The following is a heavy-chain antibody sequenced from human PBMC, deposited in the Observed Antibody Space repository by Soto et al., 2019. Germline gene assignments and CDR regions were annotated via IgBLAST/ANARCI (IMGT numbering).Heavy chain of an antibody. CDR3: ARAPQGYDSGAYFLGAIDY. Sequence: EVQLLESGGGLVQPGGSLRLSCAASGFTFSTYAMNWVRQAPGKGLEWVSGISGTADITYYAASVKGRFTISRDNSKNTLSLQMNSLRSEDTAVYYCARAPQGYDSGAYFLGAIDYWGQGTLVTVSS. CDR2: ISGTADIT. V-gene: IGHV3-23*01. D-gene: IGHD3-22*01. J-gene: IGHJ4*02. CDR1: GFTFSTYA.